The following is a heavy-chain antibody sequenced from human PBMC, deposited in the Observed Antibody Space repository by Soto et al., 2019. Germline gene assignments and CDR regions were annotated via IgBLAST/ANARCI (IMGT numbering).Heavy chain of an antibody. J-gene: IGHJ4*02. CDR1: GIILSNDW. V-gene: IGHV3-15*01. CDR2: IKSKTDGGTT. D-gene: IGHD6-13*01. CDR3: TTDPRGFSSWYPATDY. Sequence: GGSLILSCAASGIILSNDWMSWVRQAPGKWLEWVGRIKSKTDGGTTDYAAPVKCRFTISRDDSKNTLYLQMNSLKTEDTAVYYCTTDPRGFSSWYPATDYWGQGTLVTVSS.